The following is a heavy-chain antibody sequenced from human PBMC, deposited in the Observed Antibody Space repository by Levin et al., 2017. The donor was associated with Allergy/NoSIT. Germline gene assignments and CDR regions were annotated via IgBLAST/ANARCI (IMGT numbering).Heavy chain of an antibody. CDR2: ISGSGGST. J-gene: IGHJ4*02. D-gene: IGHD5-12*01. CDR3: AKDPPRGYSGYDYY. V-gene: IGHV3-23*01. CDR1: GFTFSSYA. Sequence: GESLKISCAASGFTFSSYAMSWVRQAPGKGLEWVSAISGSGGSTYYADSVKGRFTISRDNSKNTLYLQMNSLRAEDTAVYYCAKDPPRGYSGYDYYWGRGTLVTVSS.